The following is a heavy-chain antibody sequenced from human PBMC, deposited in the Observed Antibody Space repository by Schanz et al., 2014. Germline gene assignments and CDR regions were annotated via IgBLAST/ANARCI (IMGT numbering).Heavy chain of an antibody. CDR2: IYPADSDT. V-gene: IGHV5-51*01. Sequence: EVQLVQSGAEVKKPGESLRLSCKASGYTFTNQWIAWVRQMPGKGPEWMGIIYPADSDTRYSPSFRGQVSISADKSISTAYLQWSSLKGSDSAMYYCVGGRHGRYSFDYWGQGALVTVSS. CDR3: VGGRHGRYSFDY. CDR1: GYTFTNQW. J-gene: IGHJ4*02.